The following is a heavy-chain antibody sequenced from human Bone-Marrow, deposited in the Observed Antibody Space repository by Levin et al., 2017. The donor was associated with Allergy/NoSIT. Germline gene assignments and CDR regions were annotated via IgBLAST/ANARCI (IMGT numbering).Heavy chain of an antibody. CDR2: TYYRSKWYN. Sequence: SETLSLTCAISGDSVSSNSAAWNWIRQSPSRGLEWLGRTYYRSKWYNDYAVSVQSRITINPDTSKNQFSLQLNSVTPEDTAVYYCARVGIVVVVTATQAGPFDYWGQGTLVTVSS. J-gene: IGHJ4*02. V-gene: IGHV6-1*01. CDR3: ARVGIVVVVTATQAGPFDY. D-gene: IGHD2-15*01. CDR1: GDSVSSNSAA.